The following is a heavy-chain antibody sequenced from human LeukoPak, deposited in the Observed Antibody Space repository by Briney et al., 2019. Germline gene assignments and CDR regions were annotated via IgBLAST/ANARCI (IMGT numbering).Heavy chain of an antibody. V-gene: IGHV3-23*01. Sequence: GGSLRLSCAASGFTFSGYAMGWVRQAPGKGLEWVSGISGSGSNTYYADSVKGPFTISRDNSRNTLHLQMNSLRDEDTAIYYCARDTLEYSNSPDALDIWGQGTMVTVSS. CDR1: GFTFSGYA. D-gene: IGHD4-23*01. CDR2: ISGSGSNT. CDR3: ARDTLEYSNSPDALDI. J-gene: IGHJ3*02.